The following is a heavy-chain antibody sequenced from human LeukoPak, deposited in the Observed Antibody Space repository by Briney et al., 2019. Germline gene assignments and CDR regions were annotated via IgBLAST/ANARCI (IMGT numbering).Heavy chain of an antibody. CDR2: ISGSGGST. CDR1: GFTFSNYG. V-gene: IGHV3-23*01. Sequence: GGTLRLSCAASGFTFSNYGMTWVRQAPGKGLEWVSAISGSGGSTYYADSVKGRFTISRDNSKNTLYLQMNSLRAEDTAVYYCAKDQLAYCGGDCYSSLDYWGQGTLVTASS. J-gene: IGHJ4*02. D-gene: IGHD2-21*02. CDR3: AKDQLAYCGGDCYSSLDY.